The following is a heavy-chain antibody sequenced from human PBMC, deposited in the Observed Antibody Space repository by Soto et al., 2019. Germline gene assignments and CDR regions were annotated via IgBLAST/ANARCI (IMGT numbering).Heavy chain of an antibody. CDR1: GFSFSSFA. CDR3: AKTRGSMIYAISVYGMDV. D-gene: IGHD2-8*01. CDR2: ISGSADST. V-gene: IGHV3-23*01. Sequence: EVQLLESGGGFIHPGGSLRLSCAASGFSFSSFAMNWVRQAPGKGLEWVSIISGSADSTFYADSVKGRFTISSDNSKSALYLQINSLRAEDTAVYHCAKTRGSMIYAISVYGMDVWGQGTTVTVSS. J-gene: IGHJ6*02.